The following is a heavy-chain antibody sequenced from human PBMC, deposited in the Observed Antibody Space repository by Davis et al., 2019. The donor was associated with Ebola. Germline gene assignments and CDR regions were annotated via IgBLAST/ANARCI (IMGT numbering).Heavy chain of an antibody. D-gene: IGHD4-11*01. CDR3: ARDSDDYSFDY. CDR2: ISYDGSNK. J-gene: IGHJ4*02. CDR1: GFTFSDYA. V-gene: IGHV3-30*04. Sequence: GGSLRLSCAASGFTFSDYAMHWVRQAPGKGLEWVAVISYDGSNKYYADSVKGRFTISRDNSKNTLYLQMNSLRAEDTAVYYCARDSDDYSFDYWGQGTLVTVSS.